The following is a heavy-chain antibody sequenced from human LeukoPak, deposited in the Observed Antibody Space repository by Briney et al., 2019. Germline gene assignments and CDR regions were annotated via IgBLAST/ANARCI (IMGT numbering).Heavy chain of an antibody. CDR3: ARVAAAVYAFDI. V-gene: IGHV3-21*04. CDR2: ISSSSSYI. D-gene: IGHD6-13*01. CDR1: GFTFSSYS. Sequence: PGGSLRLSCAASGFTFSSYSMNWVRQAPGKGLEWVSSISSSSSYIYYADSVKGRFTISRDNAKNSLYLQMNSLRAEDTAVYYCARVAAAVYAFDIWGQGTMVTVSS. J-gene: IGHJ3*02.